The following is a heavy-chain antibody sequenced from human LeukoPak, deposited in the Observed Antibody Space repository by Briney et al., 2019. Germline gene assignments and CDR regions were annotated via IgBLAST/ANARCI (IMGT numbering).Heavy chain of an antibody. D-gene: IGHD5-18*01. CDR2: IYYSGST. CDR1: GGSISSGDYY. J-gene: IGHJ4*02. V-gene: IGHV4-30-4*01. CDR3: ARDGGYSYGLDY. Sequence: PSQTLSLTCTVSGGSISSGDYYWRWIRQPPGKGLVWIGYIYYSGSTYYNPSIKSRVTISVDTSKNQFSLKLSSVTAADTAVYYCARDGGYSYGLDYWGQGTLVTVSS.